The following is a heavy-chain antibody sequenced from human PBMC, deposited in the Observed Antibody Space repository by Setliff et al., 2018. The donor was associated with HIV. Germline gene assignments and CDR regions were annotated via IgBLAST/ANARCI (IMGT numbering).Heavy chain of an antibody. D-gene: IGHD4-17*01. CDR1: GGSISSYY. CDR2: INNSGRI. J-gene: IGHJ3*01. Sequence: SETLSLTCTVSGGSISSYYWSWIRQHPGKGLEWIAYINNSGRIYYNPSLKSRVTISVDTSKNQFSLKLSSVTAADTAVYYCARVQMAYAAFDVWGQGTMVTVSS. V-gene: IGHV4-59*01. CDR3: ARVQMAYAAFDV.